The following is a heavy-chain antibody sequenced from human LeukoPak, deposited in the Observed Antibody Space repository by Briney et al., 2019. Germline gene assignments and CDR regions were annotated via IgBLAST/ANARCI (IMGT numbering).Heavy chain of an antibody. CDR2: IYTSGST. D-gene: IGHD6-19*01. CDR3: ARGNVGAVAVPIDY. J-gene: IGHJ4*02. V-gene: IGHV4-61*02. CDR1: GGSISSGSYY. Sequence: SQTLSLTCTVSGGSISSGSYYWSWIRQPAGKGLEWIGRIYTSGSTNYNPSLKSRVTISVDTSKNQFSLKLSSVTAADTAVYYCARGNVGAVAVPIDYWGQGTLVTVSS.